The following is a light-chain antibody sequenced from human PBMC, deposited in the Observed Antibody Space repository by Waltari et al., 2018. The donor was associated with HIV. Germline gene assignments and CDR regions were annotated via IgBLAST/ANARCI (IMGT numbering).Light chain of an antibody. CDR1: ALPRKY. V-gene: IGLV3-10*01. CDR2: EDN. J-gene: IGLJ7*01. CDR3: YSTDDSGNPLAV. Sequence: SYELTQPPSVSVSPGQTARITCSGDALPRKYAYWYQQKSGQAPVLVIYEDNRRPSGIPERFSGSSSGTMGTLTISGAQVEDEGDYYCYSTDDSGNPLAVFGGGTQLTVL.